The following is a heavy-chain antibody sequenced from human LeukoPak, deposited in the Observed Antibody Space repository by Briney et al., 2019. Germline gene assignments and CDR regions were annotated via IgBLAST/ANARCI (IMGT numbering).Heavy chain of an antibody. V-gene: IGHV3-7*01. J-gene: IGHJ3*02. CDR2: IKEEGSEK. CDR1: GFTFSNHW. Sequence: GGSLRLSCAASGFTFSNHWMSWVRQAPGKGLEGVANIKEEGSEKYYVDSVKGRLTIYKDNAKISLYLQMNSLRAEDTAVYYCAKRDYGSNSVGAFDIWRQGTMVTVSS. CDR3: AKRDYGSNSVGAFDI. D-gene: IGHD4-23*01.